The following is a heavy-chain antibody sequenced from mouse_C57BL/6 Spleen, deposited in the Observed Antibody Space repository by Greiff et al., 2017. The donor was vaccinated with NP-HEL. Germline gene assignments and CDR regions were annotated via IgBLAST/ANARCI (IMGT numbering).Heavy chain of an antibody. V-gene: IGHV1-82*01. CDR3: ARRGTTVPFDY. CDR2: IYPGDGDT. D-gene: IGHD1-1*01. Sequence: QVQLQQSGPELVKPGASVKISCKASGYAFSSSWMNWVKQRPGKGLEWIGRIYPGDGDTNYNGKFKGKATLTADKSSSTSYMQRSSLTSEDSAVYFCARRGTTVPFDYWGQGTTLTVSS. J-gene: IGHJ2*01. CDR1: GYAFSSSW.